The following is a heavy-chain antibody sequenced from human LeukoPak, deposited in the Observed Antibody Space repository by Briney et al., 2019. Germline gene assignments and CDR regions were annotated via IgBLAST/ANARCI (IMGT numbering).Heavy chain of an antibody. J-gene: IGHJ4*02. CDR1: GGSIISYY. CDR2: LYHSGNT. Sequence: SETLSLTCTVSGGSIISYYWSWIRQPPGKGLEWIGYLYHSGNTNYNPSLKSRVTISVDTSKNQFSLKLSSVTAADTAVYYCARVGSGSLLSFDYWGQGTLVTVSS. CDR3: ARVGSGSLLSFDY. D-gene: IGHD3-10*01. V-gene: IGHV4-59*12.